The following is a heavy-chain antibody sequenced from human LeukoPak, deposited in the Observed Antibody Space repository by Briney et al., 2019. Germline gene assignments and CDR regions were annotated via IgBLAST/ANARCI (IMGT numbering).Heavy chain of an antibody. CDR1: GGSFSGYY. J-gene: IGHJ4*02. D-gene: IGHD5/OR15-5a*01. V-gene: IGHV4-34*01. Sequence: SETLSLTCAVYGGSFSGYYWSWIRQPPGKGLEWIGEVNHSGSTKYNPSLKSRVTISVEASKNQFSLKLISVTAADTAVYYCASNRPTLRVNDYWGQGALVTVSS. CDR3: ASNRPTLRVNDY. CDR2: VNHSGST.